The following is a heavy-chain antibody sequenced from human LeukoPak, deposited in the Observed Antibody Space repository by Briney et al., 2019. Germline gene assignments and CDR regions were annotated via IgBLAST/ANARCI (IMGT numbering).Heavy chain of an antibody. Sequence: GGSLRLSCAASGFTFSSYGMHWVRQAPGKGLEWVAVISYDGSNKYYADSVKGRYTISRDNSKNTLYLQMNSLRAEDTAAYYCAKNHGYSYSDAFDIWGQGTMVTVSS. V-gene: IGHV3-30*18. CDR3: AKNHGYSYSDAFDI. CDR1: GFTFSSYG. D-gene: IGHD5-18*01. CDR2: ISYDGSNK. J-gene: IGHJ3*02.